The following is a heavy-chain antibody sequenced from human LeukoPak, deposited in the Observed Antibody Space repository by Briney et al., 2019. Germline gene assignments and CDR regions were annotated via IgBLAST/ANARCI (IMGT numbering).Heavy chain of an antibody. CDR3: ARDPSDPVVGATNGAFDI. Sequence: GGSLRLSCAASGFTFSSYGMHWVRQAPGKGLEWVAVIWYDGSNKYYADSVKGRFTISRDNSKNTLYLQVNSLRAEDTAVYYCARDPSDPVVGATNGAFDIWGQGTMVTVSS. CDR2: IWYDGSNK. V-gene: IGHV3-33*01. CDR1: GFTFSSYG. D-gene: IGHD1-26*01. J-gene: IGHJ3*02.